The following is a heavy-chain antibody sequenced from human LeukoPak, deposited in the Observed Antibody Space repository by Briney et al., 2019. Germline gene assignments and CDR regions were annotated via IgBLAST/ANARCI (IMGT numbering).Heavy chain of an antibody. Sequence: GGSLRLSCAASGFTFADYVMHWIRQAPGKGLEWVSLISGDGGSTYYADSVKGRFAISRDNSKNSLYLQMNSLRTEDTALYYCAKVGVYSYGYNNWFDPWGQGTLVTVAS. CDR1: GFTFADYV. CDR2: ISGDGGST. V-gene: IGHV3-43*02. D-gene: IGHD5-18*01. CDR3: AKVGVYSYGYNNWFDP. J-gene: IGHJ5*02.